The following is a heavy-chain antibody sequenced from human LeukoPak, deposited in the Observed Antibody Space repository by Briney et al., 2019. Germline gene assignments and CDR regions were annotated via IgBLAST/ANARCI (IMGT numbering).Heavy chain of an antibody. Sequence: SETPSLTCTVSGASISSGTYYWAWIRQPPGKGLEWIGNIYYSGSTSYNPPLESRVTISVDTSRNQFSLKLSSVTAADTAVYYCARRRSGRNWFDPWGQGTLVTVSS. V-gene: IGHV4-39*01. D-gene: IGHD1-1*01. CDR3: ARRRSGRNWFDP. J-gene: IGHJ5*02. CDR1: GASISSGTYY. CDR2: IYYSGST.